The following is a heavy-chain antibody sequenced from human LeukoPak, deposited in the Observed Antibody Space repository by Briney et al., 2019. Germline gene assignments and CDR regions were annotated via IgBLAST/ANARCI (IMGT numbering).Heavy chain of an antibody. CDR2: INADESDS. CDR1: GFTFINHW. Sequence: GGSLRLSCAASGFTFINHWMHWVRQAPGKGLVWVSRINADESDSSYADSVKGRFTISRDNAKNTVYLQMNSLRAEDTAVYYCARDSGVAAAGTIDYWGQGNLVTVSS. V-gene: IGHV3-74*01. J-gene: IGHJ4*02. CDR3: ARDSGVAAAGTIDY. D-gene: IGHD6-13*01.